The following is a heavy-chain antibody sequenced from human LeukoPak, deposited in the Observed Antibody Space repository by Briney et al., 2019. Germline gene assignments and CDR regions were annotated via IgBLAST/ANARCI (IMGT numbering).Heavy chain of an antibody. CDR1: GDSVSGSPAV. Sequence: SQTLSLTCAISGDSVSGSPAVWDWIRQSPSRGLEWRGRAYYRSKWYIDYAVSVKGRITITQDTSKNQLSLQLNSVTPEDTAVYYCARGAVRGGTNFDYWGQGTLVTVSS. CDR2: AYYRSKWYI. D-gene: IGHD3-10*01. V-gene: IGHV6-1*01. J-gene: IGHJ4*02. CDR3: ARGAVRGGTNFDY.